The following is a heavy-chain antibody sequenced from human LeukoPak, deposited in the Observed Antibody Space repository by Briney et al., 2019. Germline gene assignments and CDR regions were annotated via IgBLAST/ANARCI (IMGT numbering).Heavy chain of an antibody. V-gene: IGHV1-18*01. J-gene: IGHJ6*03. CDR1: GYTFTSYG. D-gene: IGHD2-2*01. CDR2: ISAYNGNT. Sequence: ASVKVSCKASGYTFTSYGISWVRQAPGQGLEWMGWISAYNGNTNYAQKLQGRVTMTTDTSTSTAYMELRSLRSDDTAVYYCARVEGLTDIVVVPAPHRDYYYYYMDVWGKGTTVTVSS. CDR3: ARVEGLTDIVVVPAPHRDYYYYYMDV.